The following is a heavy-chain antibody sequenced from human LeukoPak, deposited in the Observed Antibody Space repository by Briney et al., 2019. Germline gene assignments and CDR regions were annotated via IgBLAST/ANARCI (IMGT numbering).Heavy chain of an antibody. J-gene: IGHJ5*02. Sequence: SETLSLTCTVSGGSISSSSYYWGWIRQPPGKGLEWIGSIYYSGSTYYNPSLKSRVTISVDTSKNQFSLKLSSVTATDTAVYYCARSAKGYCSGGSCYPNWFDPWGQGTLVTVSS. CDR3: ARSAKGYCSGGSCYPNWFDP. D-gene: IGHD2-15*01. CDR2: IYYSGST. V-gene: IGHV4-39*07. CDR1: GGSISSSSYY.